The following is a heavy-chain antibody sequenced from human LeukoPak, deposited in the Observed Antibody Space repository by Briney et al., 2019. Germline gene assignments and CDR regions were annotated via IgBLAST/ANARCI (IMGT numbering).Heavy chain of an antibody. CDR3: AREGHYITGTTSDWFDP. CDR1: GYTFTGYY. V-gene: IGHV1-2*02. D-gene: IGHD1-7*01. CDR2: INPNSGGT. Sequence: ASVKVSCKASGYTFTGYYMHWVRQAPGQGLEWMGWINPNSGGTNYAQKFQGRVTMTRDTSISTAYMELSRLRSDDTAVCYCAREGHYITGTTSDWFDPWGQGTLVTVSS. J-gene: IGHJ5*02.